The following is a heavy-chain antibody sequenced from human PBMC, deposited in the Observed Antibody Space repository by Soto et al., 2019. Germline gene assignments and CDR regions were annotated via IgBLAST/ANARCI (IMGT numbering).Heavy chain of an antibody. J-gene: IGHJ4*02. V-gene: IGHV1-3*01. CDR1: GYIYAGYV. Sequence: QVQLVQYGAEVKKPGASVKVSCKASGYIYAGYVIHWVRQAPGQSLEWMGWINAGNDNTKYSQKFQGRVTITKDTSASTTYMELSSLRSEDTALFYCARGPCTNGVCKFDYWGQGTLVIVSS. D-gene: IGHD2-8*01. CDR3: ARGPCTNGVCKFDY. CDR2: INAGNDNT.